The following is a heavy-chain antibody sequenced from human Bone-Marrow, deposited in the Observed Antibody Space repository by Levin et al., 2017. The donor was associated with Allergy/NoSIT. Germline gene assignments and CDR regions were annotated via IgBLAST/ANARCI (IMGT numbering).Heavy chain of an antibody. Sequence: SGPTLVKPTQTLTLTCTFSGFSLSTSGVGVGWVRQPPGKALECLALIYWDDDKRYSPSLRSRLTITKDPSKDQVVLTMTNMDPVDTATYFCAHIPRHYDTSAYDYVPQYFFDNWGQGTLVTVSS. CDR1: GFSLSTSGVG. D-gene: IGHD3-22*01. CDR3: AHIPRHYDTSAYDYVPQYFFDN. V-gene: IGHV2-5*02. CDR2: IYWDDDK. J-gene: IGHJ4*02.